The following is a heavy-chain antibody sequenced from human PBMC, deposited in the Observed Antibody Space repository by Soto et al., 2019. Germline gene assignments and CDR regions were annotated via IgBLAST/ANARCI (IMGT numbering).Heavy chain of an antibody. CDR2: ISATGGIT. Sequence: EVQLLESGGGLVKPGGSLRLSCAASGFTFSKYATSWDRLAPGKRPEWVSSISATGGITDYADSVKGRFTISRDNFQNILSLQPDIVRGADTALYFCANDKYTDPVRKVWFFGYWGRCTLVTVSS. CDR3: ANDKYTDPVRKVWFFGY. J-gene: IGHJ2*01. D-gene: IGHD3-10*01. V-gene: IGHV3-23*01. CDR1: GFTFSKYA.